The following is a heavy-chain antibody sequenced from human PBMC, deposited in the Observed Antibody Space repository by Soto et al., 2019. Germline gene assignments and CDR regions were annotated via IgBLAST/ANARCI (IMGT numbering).Heavy chain of an antibody. CDR1: GFTFSNYG. CDR2: IWYDGSNK. V-gene: IGHV3-33*01. Sequence: GGSLRLSCAASGFTFSNYGMHWVRQAPGKGLEWVAVIWYDGSNKYYADSVKGRFTISADKSISTAYLQWSSLKASDTAMYYCARHDYGAGHGMDVWGQGTTVTVSS. J-gene: IGHJ6*02. CDR3: ARHDYGAGHGMDV. D-gene: IGHD4-17*01.